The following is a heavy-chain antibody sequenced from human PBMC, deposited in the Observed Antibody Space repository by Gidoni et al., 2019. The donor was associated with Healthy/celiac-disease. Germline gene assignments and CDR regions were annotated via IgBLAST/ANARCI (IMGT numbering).Heavy chain of an antibody. CDR3: ARGGLGGYCSGGSCYPFDY. CDR2: ISYDGSNK. Sequence: QVQLVESGGGVVQPGGSRRLSCAASGFPFSSSAMHWVRQAPGKGLVWVAVISYDGSNKYYADSVKGRFTISRDNSKNTLYLQMNSLRAEDTAVYYCARGGLGGYCSGGSCYPFDYWGQGTLVTVSS. V-gene: IGHV3-30-3*01. D-gene: IGHD2-15*01. J-gene: IGHJ4*02. CDR1: GFPFSSSA.